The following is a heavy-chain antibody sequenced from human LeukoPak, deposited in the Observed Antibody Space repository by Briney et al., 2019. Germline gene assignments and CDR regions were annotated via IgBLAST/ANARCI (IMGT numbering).Heavy chain of an antibody. CDR2: IYYSGST. CDR3: ARDRRPTVYNGLNS. CDR1: GGSISSSSYY. D-gene: IGHD2-8*01. Sequence: SETLSLTCTVSGGSISSSSYYWGWIRQPPGKGLEWIGSIYYSGSTYYNPSLKSRVTISVDTSKNQFSLKLSSVTAADTAVYYCARDRRPTVYNGLNSWGQGTLVTVSS. J-gene: IGHJ4*02. V-gene: IGHV4-39*07.